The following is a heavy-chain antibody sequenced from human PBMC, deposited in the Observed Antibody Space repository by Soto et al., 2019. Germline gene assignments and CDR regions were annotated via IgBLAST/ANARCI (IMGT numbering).Heavy chain of an antibody. D-gene: IGHD3-22*01. CDR3: ARELDSSGYYPSPFDY. CDR2: ISSSSSTI. J-gene: IGHJ4*02. Sequence: RGSLRLSCAASGFTFSSYSMNWVRQAPGKGLEWVSYISSSSSTIYYADSVKGRFTISRDNAKNSLYLQMNSLRDEDTAVYYCARELDSSGYYPSPFDYWGQGTLVTVSS. CDR1: GFTFSSYS. V-gene: IGHV3-48*02.